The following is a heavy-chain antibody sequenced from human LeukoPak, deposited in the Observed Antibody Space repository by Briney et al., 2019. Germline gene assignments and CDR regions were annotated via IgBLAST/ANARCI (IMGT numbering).Heavy chain of an antibody. CDR3: ASDPMVRGVNSDY. D-gene: IGHD3-10*01. J-gene: IGHJ4*02. CDR2: IIPIFGTA. V-gene: IGHV1-69*05. Sequence: SVKVSCKASGGTFSSYAISWVRQAPGQGLEWTGRIIPIFGTANYAQKFQGRVTITTDESTSTAYMELSSLRSEDTAVYYCASDPMVRGVNSDYWGQGTLVTVSS. CDR1: GGTFSSYA.